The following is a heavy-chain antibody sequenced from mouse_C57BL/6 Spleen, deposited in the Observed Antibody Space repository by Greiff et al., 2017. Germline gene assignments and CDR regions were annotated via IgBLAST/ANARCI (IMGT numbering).Heavy chain of an antibody. CDR3: ATYGYDGYAMDD. Sequence: EVKLVESEGGLVQPGSSMKLSCTASGFTFSDYYMAWVRQVPEKGLEWVANINYDGSSTYYLDSLKSRFIISRDNAKNILYLQMSSLKSEDTATYYCATYGYDGYAMDDWGQGTSVTVSS. J-gene: IGHJ4*01. V-gene: IGHV5-16*01. CDR2: INYDGSST. CDR1: GFTFSDYY. D-gene: IGHD2-2*01.